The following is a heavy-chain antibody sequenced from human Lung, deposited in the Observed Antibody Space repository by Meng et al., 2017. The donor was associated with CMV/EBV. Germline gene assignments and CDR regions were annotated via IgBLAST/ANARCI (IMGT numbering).Heavy chain of an antibody. CDR2: IHPHRGDT. Sequence: SXXVSCKASGYTFTAHYFHWVRQAPGQGLEWMGWIHPHRGDTNYAQQFQGRVTLTRDTSINTGYMELTRLTSDDTAVYYCARDNNWGPDYWGQGTLVTCSS. CDR1: GYTFTAHY. CDR3: ARDNNWGPDY. D-gene: IGHD7-27*01. J-gene: IGHJ4*02. V-gene: IGHV1-2*02.